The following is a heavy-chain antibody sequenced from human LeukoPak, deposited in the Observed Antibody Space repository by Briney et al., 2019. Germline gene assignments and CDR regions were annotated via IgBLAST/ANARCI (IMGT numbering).Heavy chain of an antibody. D-gene: IGHD3-10*01. CDR3: ARGGGYYGIDY. CDR2: LYADGKT. CDR1: GFTFSNAW. Sequence: GGSLRLSCAASGFTFSNAWMSWVRQAPGKGLEWVSVLYADGKTYYADSVKGRFTISRDNSKNNLYLQMNSLRAEDTAVYYCARGGGYYGIDYWGQGTLVTVSS. J-gene: IGHJ4*02. V-gene: IGHV3-66*02.